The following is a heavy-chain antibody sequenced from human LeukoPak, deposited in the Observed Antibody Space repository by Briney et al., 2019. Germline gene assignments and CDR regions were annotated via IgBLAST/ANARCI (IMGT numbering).Heavy chain of an antibody. CDR2: ISYDGSNK. J-gene: IGHJ4*02. D-gene: IGHD3-10*01. CDR3: GKDMARIYYYGSGEIDY. Sequence: GGSLRLSCAASGFPFSRHGMHWVRQVPGKGLEWLAVISYDGSNKAYADSVKGRFTISRDNSNNALHLQMNSLRAEDTAVYYCGKDMARIYYYGSGEIDYWGQGTLVTVSS. CDR1: GFPFSRHG. V-gene: IGHV3-30*18.